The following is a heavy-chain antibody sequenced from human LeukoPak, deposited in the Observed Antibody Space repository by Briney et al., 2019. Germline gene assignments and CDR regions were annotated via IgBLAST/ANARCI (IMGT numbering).Heavy chain of an antibody. CDR1: GFTFSNYW. J-gene: IGHJ4*02. CDR2: ISPDGSNT. D-gene: IGHD1-26*01. V-gene: IGHV3-74*01. CDR3: VRDPPEREELFDY. Sequence: PGGSLRLSCAASGFTFSNYWMHWVSQGPGKGLVWVSRISPDGSNTSYADSVKGRFTISRDNAKNTLFLQMNSLRAEDTAVYYCVRDPPEREELFDYWGQGTLVTVSS.